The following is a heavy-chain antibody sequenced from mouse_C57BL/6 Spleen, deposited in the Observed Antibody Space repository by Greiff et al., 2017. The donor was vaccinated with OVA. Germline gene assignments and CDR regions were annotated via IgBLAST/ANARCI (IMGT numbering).Heavy chain of an antibody. Sequence: QVHVKQPGTELVKPGASVKLSCKASGYTFTSYWMHWVKQRPGQGLEWIGNINPSNGGTNYNEKFKSMATLTVDKYSSTAYMQLSNLTSEDSAVYYCALYGNYEAWFAYWGQGTLVTVSA. CDR1: GYTFTSYW. CDR2: INPSNGGT. D-gene: IGHD2-1*01. CDR3: ALYGNYEAWFAY. V-gene: IGHV1-53*01. J-gene: IGHJ3*01.